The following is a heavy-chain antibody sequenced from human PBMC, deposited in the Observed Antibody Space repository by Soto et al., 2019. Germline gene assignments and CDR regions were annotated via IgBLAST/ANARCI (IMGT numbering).Heavy chain of an antibody. CDR2: ISSSSSTI. D-gene: IGHD3-22*01. V-gene: IGHV3-48*02. CDR1: GFTFSSYS. Sequence: GGSLRLSCAASGFTFSSYSMNWVRQAPGKGLEWVSYISSSSSTIYYADSVKGRFTISRDNAKNSLYLQMNSLRDEDTAVYYCARDLTYYDSSGYYLGFSDYWGQGTLVTVSS. J-gene: IGHJ4*02. CDR3: ARDLTYYDSSGYYLGFSDY.